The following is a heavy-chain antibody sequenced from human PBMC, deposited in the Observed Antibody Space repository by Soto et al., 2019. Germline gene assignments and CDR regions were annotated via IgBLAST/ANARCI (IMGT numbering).Heavy chain of an antibody. CDR1: GYTFTSYG. CDR2: ISAYNGNT. D-gene: IGHD5-18*01. Sequence: ASVKVSCKASGYTFTSYGISWVRQAPGQGLEWMGWISAYNGNTNYAQKLQGRVTMTTDTSTSTAYMELRSLRSDDTAVYYCARYRSGYSYASWFDPWGQGPLITV. CDR3: ARYRSGYSYASWFDP. J-gene: IGHJ5*02. V-gene: IGHV1-18*01.